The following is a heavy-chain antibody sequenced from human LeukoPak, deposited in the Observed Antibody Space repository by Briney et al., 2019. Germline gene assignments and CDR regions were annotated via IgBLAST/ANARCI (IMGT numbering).Heavy chain of an antibody. CDR3: AREGGTVVIGRFDY. Sequence: GGSLRLSCAASGINFRASGMHWVRQAPGMGLEWVTFIQTYGGDKKYAASVAGRFTISRDNSKNTVYLHMSSLRPDDTALYYCAREGGTVVIGRFDYWGQGTLVTVSS. D-gene: IGHD2-2*01. J-gene: IGHJ4*02. CDR2: IQTYGGDK. V-gene: IGHV3-30*02. CDR1: GINFRASG.